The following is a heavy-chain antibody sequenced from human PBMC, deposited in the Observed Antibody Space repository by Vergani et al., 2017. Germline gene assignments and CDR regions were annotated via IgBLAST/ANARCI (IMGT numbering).Heavy chain of an antibody. CDR1: GGSISAFY. V-gene: IGHV4-59*08. Sequence: QVQLLESGPGLLKPSETLSLTCTISGGSISAFYWSWIRLAPGKGLEWIGYIDYTGKTRYNVALNSRPTLTVDTAQNDFSLKVTSVTAADTAVYYCTRQPQEGASGPPSVPTWGQGISVIVSS. CDR2: IDYTGKT. D-gene: IGHD5-12*01. J-gene: IGHJ4*02. CDR3: TRQPQEGASGPPSVPT.